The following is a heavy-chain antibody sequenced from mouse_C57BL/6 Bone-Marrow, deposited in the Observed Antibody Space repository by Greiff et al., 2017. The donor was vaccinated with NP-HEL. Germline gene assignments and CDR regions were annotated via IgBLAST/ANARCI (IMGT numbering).Heavy chain of an antibody. D-gene: IGHD1-1*01. CDR3: ARERRGYYYGSSPYWYFDV. CDR1: GYTFTSYW. J-gene: IGHJ1*03. CDR2: IHPNRGST. Sequence: VQLQQPGAELVKPGASVKLSCKASGYTFTSYWMHWVKQRPGQGLEWIGMIHPNRGSTNYNEKFKSKATLTVDKSSSTAYMQRSSLTSEDSAVYYCARERRGYYYGSSPYWYFDVWGTGTTVTVSS. V-gene: IGHV1-64*01.